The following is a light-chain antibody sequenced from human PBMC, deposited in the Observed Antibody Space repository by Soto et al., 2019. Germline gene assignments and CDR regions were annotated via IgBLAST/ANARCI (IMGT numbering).Light chain of an antibody. V-gene: IGKV3-15*01. CDR1: QSVSSN. Sequence: EIVMTQSPAPLSVSPGERATLSCRASQSVSSNLAWYQQKPGQAPRLLIYGASTSATGIPARFSGSGSGTKFTLTFSSLQSEDFAVDYCQQYNNWPPWRVGQGTKVDIK. CDR2: GAS. CDR3: QQYNNWPPWR. J-gene: IGKJ1*01.